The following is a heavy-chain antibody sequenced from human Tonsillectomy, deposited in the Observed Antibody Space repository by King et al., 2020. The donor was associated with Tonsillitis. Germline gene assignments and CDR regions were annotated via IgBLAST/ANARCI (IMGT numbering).Heavy chain of an antibody. CDR1: GGSISSSSYY. CDR3: ARHVQTYSYGSVYY. Sequence: QLQESGPGLVKPSETLSLTCTVSGGSISSSSYYWGWIRQPPGKGLEWIGSIYYSGSTYYNPSLKSRVTISVDTSKHQFSLKLSSVTAADTAVYYCARHVQTYSYGSVYYWGEGTPVTVSS. CDR2: IYYSGST. J-gene: IGHJ4*02. V-gene: IGHV4-39*01. D-gene: IGHD5-18*01.